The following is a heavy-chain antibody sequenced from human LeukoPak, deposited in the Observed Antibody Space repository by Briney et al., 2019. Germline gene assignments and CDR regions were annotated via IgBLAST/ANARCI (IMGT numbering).Heavy chain of an antibody. CDR1: GFTVSSNY. V-gene: IGHV3-66*01. J-gene: IGHJ4*02. Sequence: GGSLRLSCAASGFTVSSNYMSWVRRAPGKGLEWVSVIYSGGSTYYADSVKGRFTISRDNSKNTLYLQMNSLRAEDTAVYYCARSHGSGSYYALLYWGQGTLVTVSS. CDR3: ARSHGSGSYYALLY. CDR2: IYSGGST. D-gene: IGHD3-10*01.